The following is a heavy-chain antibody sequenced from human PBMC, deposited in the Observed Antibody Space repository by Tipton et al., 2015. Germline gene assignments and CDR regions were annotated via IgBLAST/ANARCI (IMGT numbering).Heavy chain of an antibody. CDR1: GGSSSVEH. J-gene: IGHJ4*02. CDR3: ARAATWDSSTGWYLDY. V-gene: IGHV4-59*01. CDR2: MFYKGNT. D-gene: IGHD6-19*01. Sequence: TLSLTCTVSGGSSSVEHWNWIRQPPGKGLEWIVYMFYKGNTYYSPSLKSRATTSLDTSKNQFSLQLRSVTAADTAVYFCARAATWDSSTGWYLDYWGKGILVTVSS.